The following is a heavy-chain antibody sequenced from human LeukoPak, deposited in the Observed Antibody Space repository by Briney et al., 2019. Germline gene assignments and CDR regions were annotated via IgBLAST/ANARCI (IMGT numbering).Heavy chain of an antibody. V-gene: IGHV4-59*08. CDR2: IYHSGRT. Sequence: SETLSLTCTVSGGSISSYYWSWIRQPPAKGLEWIGSIYHSGRTHYNPSLKSRVTISGDTSKNQFSLKLSSVTAAETAVYYCARGLTPDAFDIWGQGTMVTVSS. J-gene: IGHJ3*02. CDR3: ARGLTPDAFDI. CDR1: GGSISSYY.